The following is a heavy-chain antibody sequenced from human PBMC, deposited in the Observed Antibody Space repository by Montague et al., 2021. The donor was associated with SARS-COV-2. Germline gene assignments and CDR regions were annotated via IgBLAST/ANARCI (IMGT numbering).Heavy chain of an antibody. D-gene: IGHD3-3*01. Sequence: LRLSCAASGFTFSGYYMGWIRQPPGKGLEWIGSIYYSGSTYYNPSLKSRVTISVDTSKKQFSLNLSSVTAADTAVFYCVRGRSGYFNPLDYWGQGTLVTVSS. J-gene: IGHJ4*02. V-gene: IGHV4-38-2*01. CDR2: IYYSGST. CDR3: VRGRSGYFNPLDY. CDR1: GFTFSGYY.